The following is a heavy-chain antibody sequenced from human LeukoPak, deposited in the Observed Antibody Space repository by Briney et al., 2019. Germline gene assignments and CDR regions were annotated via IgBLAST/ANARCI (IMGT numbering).Heavy chain of an antibody. CDR2: INPNSGGT. D-gene: IGHD2-15*01. CDR1: GYTFTGCY. J-gene: IGHJ4*02. CDR3: ARRPRGYCSGGSCYLDY. V-gene: IGHV1-2*02. Sequence: ASVKVSCKASGYTFTGCYMHWVRQAPGQGLEWMGWINPNSGGTNYAQKFQGRVTMTRDTSISTAYMELSRLRSDDTAVYYCARRPRGYCSGGSCYLDYWGQGTLVTVSS.